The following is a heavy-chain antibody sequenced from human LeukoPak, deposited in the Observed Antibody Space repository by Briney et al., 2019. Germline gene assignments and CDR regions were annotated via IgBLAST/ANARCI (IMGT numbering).Heavy chain of an antibody. CDR2: VNPNSGGT. J-gene: IGHJ6*03. V-gene: IGHV1-2*02. Sequence: ASVKVSCKASGYTFTSYYMHWVRQAPGQGLEWMGWVNPNSGGTNYVQKFQGRVTMTRDTSISTAYMELRSLRSDDTAVYYCARDERYFDWLLAGEGYMDVWGKGTTVTISS. CDR1: GYTFTSYY. D-gene: IGHD3-9*01. CDR3: ARDERYFDWLLAGEGYMDV.